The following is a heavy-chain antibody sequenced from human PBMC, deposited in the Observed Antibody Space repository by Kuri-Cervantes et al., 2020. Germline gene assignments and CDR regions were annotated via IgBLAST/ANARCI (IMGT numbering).Heavy chain of an antibody. CDR1: GFTFRSCV. Sequence: GESLKISCAASGFTFRSCVIHWVRQAPGKGLEWVSRVSFDGSNKYNAGSVKGRFTVSRDNSKNTLYLQMNSLRAEDTAVYYCARGPNPIAVAGNSGMDVWGQGTTVTVSS. CDR3: ARGPNPIAVAGNSGMDV. J-gene: IGHJ6*02. CDR2: VSFDGSNK. V-gene: IGHV3-30-3*01. D-gene: IGHD6-19*01.